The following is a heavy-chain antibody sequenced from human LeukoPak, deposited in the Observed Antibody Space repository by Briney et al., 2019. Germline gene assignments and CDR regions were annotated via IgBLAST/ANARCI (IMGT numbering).Heavy chain of an antibody. V-gene: IGHV1-69*13. CDR3: ARDPGGEWLLLGY. CDR1: GGTFSSYA. D-gene: IGHD3-3*01. J-gene: IGHJ4*02. Sequence: AASVKVSCKASGGTFSSYAISWVRQAPGQGLEWMGGIIPIFGTANYAQKFQGRVTITAEESTSTAYMELSSLRSEDTAVYYCARDPGGEWLLLGYWGQGTLVTVSS. CDR2: IIPIFGTA.